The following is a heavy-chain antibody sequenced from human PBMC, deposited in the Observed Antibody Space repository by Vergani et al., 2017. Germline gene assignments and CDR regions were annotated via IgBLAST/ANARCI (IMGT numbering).Heavy chain of an antibody. Sequence: EVQLVESGGGLVQPGRSLRLSCAASGFTFDDYDMHWVRQAPGKGLEWVSGISWNSGTIGYADSVKGRFTISRDNAKNSLHLQMNSLRAEDTALYYCAKATEANWGYACDIWGQGTMVTVSS. CDR1: GFTFDDYD. D-gene: IGHD7-27*01. CDR3: AKATEANWGYACDI. J-gene: IGHJ3*02. CDR2: ISWNSGTI. V-gene: IGHV3-9*01.